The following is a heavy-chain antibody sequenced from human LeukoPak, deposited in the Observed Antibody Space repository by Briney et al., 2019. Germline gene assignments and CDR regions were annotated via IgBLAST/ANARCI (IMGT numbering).Heavy chain of an antibody. CDR3: VREGGEYLSGPFDY. V-gene: IGHV3-7*01. Sequence: GGSLRLSCAASGFTFSSYWMSWVRQAPGKGLEWVADIKQDGSEKYYVDSVKGRFTISRDNPKNSLYLQMNGLRADDTAVYYCVREGGEYLSGPFDYWGRGTLVTVSS. CDR2: IKQDGSEK. D-gene: IGHD1-26*01. CDR1: GFTFSSYW. J-gene: IGHJ4*02.